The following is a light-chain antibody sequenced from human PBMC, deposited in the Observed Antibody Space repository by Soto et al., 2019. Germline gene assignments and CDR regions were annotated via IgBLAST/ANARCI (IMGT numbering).Light chain of an antibody. Sequence: QSVLTQPASASGSPGQSIAISCTGTSSDVGSYNYVSWYQQHPGKAPKLTIYDVSNRPSGVSDRFSGSKSGNTASLTISGLQAEDEADYFCNSYTSSSTYVFGTGTKVTVL. CDR2: DVS. V-gene: IGLV2-14*03. CDR3: NSYTSSSTYV. J-gene: IGLJ1*01. CDR1: SSDVGSYNY.